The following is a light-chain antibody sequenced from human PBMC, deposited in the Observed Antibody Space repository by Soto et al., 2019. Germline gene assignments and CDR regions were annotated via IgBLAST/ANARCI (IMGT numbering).Light chain of an antibody. CDR1: QSVSSN. V-gene: IGKV3-15*01. J-gene: IGKJ5*01. CDR2: DAS. Sequence: EIGMTQSTATLSVSPGESATLSCRASQSVSSNLAWHQQKPGQAPRILMYDASTRATGISARFSGSGSGTEFTLTISSLQSEDFAVYYCQQYHNWPITFGQGTLLEVK. CDR3: QQYHNWPIT.